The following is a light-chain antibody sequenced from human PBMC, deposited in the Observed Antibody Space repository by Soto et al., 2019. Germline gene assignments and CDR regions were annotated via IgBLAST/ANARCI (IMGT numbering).Light chain of an antibody. Sequence: EVVLTQSPCSLSLSPLQRSTLCFRASQSVMSNYLSWYQQKPGQPPRLLIYGASNRATGIPDRFTGSGSGTEFTLTISSLQFDDSAVYYCQQYNNWWTFGQGTKVDIK. CDR1: QSVMSNY. CDR2: GAS. V-gene: IGKV3D-15*01. J-gene: IGKJ1*01. CDR3: QQYNNWWT.